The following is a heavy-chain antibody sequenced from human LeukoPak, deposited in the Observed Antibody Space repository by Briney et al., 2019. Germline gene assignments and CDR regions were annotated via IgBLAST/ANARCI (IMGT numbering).Heavy chain of an antibody. D-gene: IGHD3-10*01. CDR1: GGSISSYY. V-gene: IGHV4-59*12. CDR3: AREDTESDAFDI. CDR2: IFYSGST. Sequence: SETLSLTCTVSGGSISSYYWSWIRQPPGKGLEWIGYIFYSGSTNYNPSLKSRVTISVDTSKNQFSLKLSSVTAADTAVYYCAREDTESDAFDIWGQGTMVTVSS. J-gene: IGHJ3*02.